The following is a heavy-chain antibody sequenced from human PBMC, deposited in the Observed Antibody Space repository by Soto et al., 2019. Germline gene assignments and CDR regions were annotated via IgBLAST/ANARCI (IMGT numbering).Heavy chain of an antibody. CDR1: GFSFISYA. Sequence: EVQLLESGGGLVQPGGSLRLSGAASGFSFISYALTWVRPAPGKGLEWVSSISGGGSSTYYADSVMGRITISRDNSKNRLYLPMNSLRVEDTAVYYCAESRGCSLRGDAFHIWGRGTIVTVAS. D-gene: IGHD3-10*01. V-gene: IGHV3-23*01. CDR3: AESRGCSLRGDAFHI. J-gene: IGHJ3*02. CDR2: ISGGGSST.